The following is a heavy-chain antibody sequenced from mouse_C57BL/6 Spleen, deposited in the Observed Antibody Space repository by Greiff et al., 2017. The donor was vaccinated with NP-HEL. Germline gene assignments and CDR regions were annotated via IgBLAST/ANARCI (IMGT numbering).Heavy chain of an antibody. Sequence: EVQLQQSGTVLARPGASVKMSCKTSGYTFTSYWMHWVKQRPGQGLEWIGAIYPGNSDTSYNQKFKGKAKLTAVTSASTAYSELSSLTNEDSAVYYCTRSPYYYGSSYDFDYWGQGTTRTVSS. CDR2: IYPGNSDT. V-gene: IGHV1-5*01. CDR1: GYTFTSYW. D-gene: IGHD1-1*01. CDR3: TRSPYYYGSSYDFDY. J-gene: IGHJ2*01.